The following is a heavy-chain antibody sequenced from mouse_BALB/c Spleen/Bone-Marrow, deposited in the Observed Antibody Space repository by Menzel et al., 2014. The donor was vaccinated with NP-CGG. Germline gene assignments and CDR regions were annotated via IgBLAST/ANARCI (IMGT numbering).Heavy chain of an antibody. J-gene: IGHJ2*01. CDR1: GFNIKDTY. CDR3: ARYRLGTYFDY. Sequence: VQLQQSGAELVKPGASVKLTCTASGFNIKDTYMHWVKQRPEQGLEWICRVDPANGNTKYDPKFQGKATITADTSSNTAYLQLSSLTSEDTAVYYCARYRLGTYFDYWGQGTTLTVSS. CDR2: VDPANGNT. V-gene: IGHV14-3*02. D-gene: IGHD2-14*01.